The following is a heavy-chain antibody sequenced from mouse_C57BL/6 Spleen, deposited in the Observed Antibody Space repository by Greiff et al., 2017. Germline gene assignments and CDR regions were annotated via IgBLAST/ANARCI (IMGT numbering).Heavy chain of an antibody. J-gene: IGHJ1*03. CDR1: GYAFSSYW. V-gene: IGHV1-80*01. CDR2: IYPGDGDT. Sequence: QVQLKQSGAELVKPGASVKISCKASGYAFSSYWMNWVKQRPGKGLEWIGQIYPGDGDTNYNGKFKGKATLTADKSSSTAYMQLSSLTSEDAAVYFCARDRSYGSSYEYFDVWGTGTTVTVSS. CDR3: ARDRSYGSSYEYFDV. D-gene: IGHD1-1*01.